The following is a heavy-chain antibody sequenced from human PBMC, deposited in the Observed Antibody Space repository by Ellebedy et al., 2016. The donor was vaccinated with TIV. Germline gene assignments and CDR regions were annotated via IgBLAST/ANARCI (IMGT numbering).Heavy chain of an antibody. Sequence: PGGSLRLSCAASGFTFSRNWMHRVRQAPGKGLVWVSRINNDGRSTTYADSVKGRFTISRDNAKNTLYLQMNSLRAEDTAVYYCVRDGIVGGTTEYYFDYWGQGTLVTVSS. CDR3: VRDGIVGGTTEYYFDY. CDR2: INNDGRST. D-gene: IGHD1-26*01. J-gene: IGHJ4*02. CDR1: GFTFSRNW. V-gene: IGHV3-74*03.